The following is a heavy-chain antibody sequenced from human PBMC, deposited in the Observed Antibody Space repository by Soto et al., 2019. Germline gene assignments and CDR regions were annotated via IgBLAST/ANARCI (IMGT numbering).Heavy chain of an antibody. CDR1: GGSIINYY. CDR3: ARQTAYSSSWFDY. Sequence: PSETLSLTCTVSGGSIINYYWTWIRQPAGKGLEWVGRIYSSGSTSYNPSLKSRLTMAVDTSKNQFSLKLTSVTAADTALYHCARQTAYSSSWFDYWGHGTLVTVSS. D-gene: IGHD6-13*01. CDR2: IYSSGST. V-gene: IGHV4-4*07. J-gene: IGHJ5*01.